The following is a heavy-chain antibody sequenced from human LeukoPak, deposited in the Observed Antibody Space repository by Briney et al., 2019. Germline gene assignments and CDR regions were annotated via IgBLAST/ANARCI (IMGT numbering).Heavy chain of an antibody. V-gene: IGHV4-38-2*02. D-gene: IGHD4-17*01. J-gene: IGHJ3*02. Sequence: PSETLSLTCTVSGYSISSGYYWGWIRQPPGKGLEWIGSIYHSGSTYYNPSLKSRVTISVDTSKNQFSLKLGSVTAADTAVYYCAAYGDYEGAFDIWGQGTMVTVSS. CDR2: IYHSGST. CDR1: GYSISSGYY. CDR3: AAYGDYEGAFDI.